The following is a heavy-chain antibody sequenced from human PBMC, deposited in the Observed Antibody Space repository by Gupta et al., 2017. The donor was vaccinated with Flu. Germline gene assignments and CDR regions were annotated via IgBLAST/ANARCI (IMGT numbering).Heavy chain of an antibody. CDR1: GFTFSSYW. V-gene: IGHV3-74*01. J-gene: IGHJ4*02. D-gene: IGHD2-21*02. Sequence: EVQLVESGGGLVQPGGSLRLSCAASGFTFSSYWMHWVRQAPGKGLVWVSRINSDGSSTYYADSVKGRFTISRDNAKNTLCLQMNSLRAEDTAVYYCARDEKGAYCGGDCYLHYWGQGTLVTVSS. CDR2: INSDGSST. CDR3: ARDEKGAYCGGDCYLHY.